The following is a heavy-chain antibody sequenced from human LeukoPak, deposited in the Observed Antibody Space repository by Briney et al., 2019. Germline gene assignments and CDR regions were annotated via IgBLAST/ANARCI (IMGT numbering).Heavy chain of an antibody. CDR2: ISAYNGNT. V-gene: IGHV1-18*01. J-gene: IGHJ5*02. CDR1: GYTFTSYG. CDR3: ARGGQLNHNNWFDP. D-gene: IGHD2-2*01. Sequence: ASVKVSCKASGYTFTSYGISWVRQAPGQGLEWMAWISAYNGNTKYAQKVQGRVTMTTDTSTSTAYMELRSLRSDDTAVYYCARGGQLNHNNWFDPWGQGTLVTVSS.